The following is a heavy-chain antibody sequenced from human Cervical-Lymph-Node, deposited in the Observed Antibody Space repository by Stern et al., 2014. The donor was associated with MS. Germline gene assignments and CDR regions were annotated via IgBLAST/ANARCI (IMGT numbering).Heavy chain of an antibody. CDR3: ARINSKILYGMDV. CDR1: GFTFNNHA. CDR2: ISTRSTNL. V-gene: IGHV3-21*01. Sequence: EVQLEESGGGLVKPGGSLRLSCAASGFTFNNHAMNWVRQAPGKGLEWVSSISTRSTNLYYADSVRGRFTISRDNAQSSLYLQMNSLTIEDTAVYYCARINSKILYGMDVWGPGTTVTVSS. J-gene: IGHJ6*02.